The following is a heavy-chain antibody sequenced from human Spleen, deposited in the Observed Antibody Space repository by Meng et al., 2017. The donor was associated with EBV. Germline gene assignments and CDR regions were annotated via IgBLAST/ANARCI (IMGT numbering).Heavy chain of an antibody. CDR3: ARFYTYGDVPSEADS. J-gene: IGHJ4*02. D-gene: IGHD4-17*01. CDR2: IKDTGST. V-gene: IGHV4-34*01. Sequence: QVQLAQWGAGLLKPSEALSLTCAVYRASLRGHYWSWIRQAPGKGLEWIGEIKDTGSTNYNLSLKGRVTISVDKSNNQFSLKLTSVTAADTAVYYCARFYTYGDVPSEADSWGQGNLVTVSS. CDR1: RASLRGHY.